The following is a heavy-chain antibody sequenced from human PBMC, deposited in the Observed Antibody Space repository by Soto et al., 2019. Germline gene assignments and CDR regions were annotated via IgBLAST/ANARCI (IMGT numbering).Heavy chain of an antibody. CDR1: GYTFTNYG. CDR3: ARSRAGGTWEQYPSFYFDY. V-gene: IGHV1-18*01. D-gene: IGHD1-26*01. J-gene: IGHJ4*02. CDR2: ISTYNGDR. Sequence: HVLLVQSGAEVKKPGASVKVACKASGYTFTNYGISWVRQAPGQGLEWLGWISTYNGDRDFAQKVQSRVTMTTDTSTTTAYIELRSLRSNDTAVYYCARSRAGGTWEQYPSFYFDYWAQGALVTVSS.